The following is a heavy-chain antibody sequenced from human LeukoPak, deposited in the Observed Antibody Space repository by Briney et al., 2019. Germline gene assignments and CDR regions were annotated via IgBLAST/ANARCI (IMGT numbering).Heavy chain of an antibody. J-gene: IGHJ4*02. CDR2: IRGSGSST. CDR3: ARAEILAGYQVDY. Sequence: GGSLTLSCAASGFTFSHYAMSWVRQAPGKGLEWVSGIRGSGSSTYYADSVKGRFTISRDNSKNKLYLQMNSLRAEDTAVYYCARAEILAGYQVDYWGQGTLVTVSS. CDR1: GFTFSHYA. D-gene: IGHD3-9*01. V-gene: IGHV3-23*01.